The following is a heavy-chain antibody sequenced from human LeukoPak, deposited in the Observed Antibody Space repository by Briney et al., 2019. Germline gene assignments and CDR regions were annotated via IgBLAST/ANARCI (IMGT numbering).Heavy chain of an antibody. CDR2: INPNSGVT. J-gene: IGHJ6*02. Sequence: ASVKVSCKASGYTFTGYYMHWVRQAPGQGLEWMGRINPNSGVTNYAQKFQGRVTMTRDTSISTAYMELSRLRSDDTAVYYCARGGYCSSTSCYTFYYHYYGMDVWGQGTTVTVSS. CDR1: GYTFTGYY. D-gene: IGHD2-2*02. V-gene: IGHV1-2*06. CDR3: ARGGYCSSTSCYTFYYHYYGMDV.